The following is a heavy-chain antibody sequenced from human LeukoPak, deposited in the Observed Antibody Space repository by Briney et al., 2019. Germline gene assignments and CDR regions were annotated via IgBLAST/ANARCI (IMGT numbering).Heavy chain of an antibody. J-gene: IGHJ4*02. Sequence: PSETLSLTCAVYIDSFTNYYWNWIRQTPGKGLEWIGEVNDSGGTNINPSLRSRVILSVDTSKNQFSLKLISVTAADTAVYYCVRLGRNFGYYFFDSWAQGTLVTVSS. V-gene: IGHV4-34*01. CDR3: VRLGRNFGYYFFDS. CDR1: IDSFTNYY. CDR2: VNDSGGT. D-gene: IGHD3-22*01.